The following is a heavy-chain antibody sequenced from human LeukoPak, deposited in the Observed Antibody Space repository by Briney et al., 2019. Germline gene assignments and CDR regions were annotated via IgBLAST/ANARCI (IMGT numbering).Heavy chain of an antibody. V-gene: IGHV3-48*03. CDR2: ISSSGSTI. CDR3: VRPSGIAVSGGTDY. D-gene: IGHD6-19*01. J-gene: IGHJ4*02. Sequence: PGGSLRLSCAGSGFTFSSYEMNWVRQAPGKGLEWGSYISSSGSTIYYADSVKGRFTISRDNAKNSRYLQMNSLRADDTAVYYCVRPSGIAVSGGTDYWGQGTLVTVSS. CDR1: GFTFSSYE.